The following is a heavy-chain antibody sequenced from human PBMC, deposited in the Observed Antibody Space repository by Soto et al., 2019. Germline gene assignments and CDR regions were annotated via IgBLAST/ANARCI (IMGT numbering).Heavy chain of an antibody. D-gene: IGHD3-22*01. CDR1: GFTFSSYS. CDR2: ISSSSSYI. CDR3: ARDLTYDHYFDY. V-gene: IGHV3-21*01. Sequence: GGSLRLSCAASGFTFSSYSMNWVRQAPGKGLEWVSSISSSSSYIYYADSVKGRFTISRDNAKNSLYLQMNSLRAEDTAVYYCARDLTYDHYFDYWGQGTLVTVSS. J-gene: IGHJ4*02.